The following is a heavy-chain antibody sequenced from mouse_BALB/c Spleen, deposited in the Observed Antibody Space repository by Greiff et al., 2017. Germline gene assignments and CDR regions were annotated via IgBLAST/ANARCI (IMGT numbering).Heavy chain of an antibody. D-gene: IGHD2-4*01. Sequence: VQLQQSGPGLVAPSQSLSITCTVSGFSLTSYGVHWVRQPPGKGLEWLGVIWAGGSTNYNSALMSRLSISKDNSKSQVFLKMNSLQTDDTAMYYCARDLIKYDSSYFDYWGQGTTLTVSS. V-gene: IGHV2-9*02. CDR1: GFSLTSYG. CDR3: ARDLIKYDSSYFDY. CDR2: IWAGGST. J-gene: IGHJ2*01.